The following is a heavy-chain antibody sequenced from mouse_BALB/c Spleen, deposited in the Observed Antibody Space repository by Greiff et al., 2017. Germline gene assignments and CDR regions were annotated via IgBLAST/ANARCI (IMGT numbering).Heavy chain of an antibody. J-gene: IGHJ4*01. CDR2: INPYNGDT. D-gene: IGHD2-3*01. V-gene: IGHV1-20*02. CDR3: ARSDGYYSMDY. CDR1: GYSFTGYF. Sequence: EVQLQQSGPELVKPGASVKISCKASGYSFTGYFMNWVMQSHGKSLEWIGRINPYNGDTFYNQKFKGKATLTVDKSSSTAHMELRSLASEDSAVYYCARSDGYYSMDYWGQGTSVTVSS.